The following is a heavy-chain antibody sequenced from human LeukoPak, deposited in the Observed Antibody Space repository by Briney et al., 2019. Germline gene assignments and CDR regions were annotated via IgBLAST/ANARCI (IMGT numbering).Heavy chain of an antibody. J-gene: IGHJ4*02. D-gene: IGHD4-23*01. CDR1: GFTVSSNF. CDR2: IYSGGKT. V-gene: IGHV3-53*01. CDR3: ARGADRWNYFDY. Sequence: GGSLRLSCAASGFTVSSNFLSWVRQAPGKGLEWVSVIYSGGKTYYADSVKGRFTISRDNSKNTLYLQMNSLRAEDTAVYYCARGADRWNYFDYWGQGTLITVSS.